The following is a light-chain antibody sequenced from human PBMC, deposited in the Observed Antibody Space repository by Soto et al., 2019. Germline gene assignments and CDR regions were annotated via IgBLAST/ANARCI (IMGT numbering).Light chain of an antibody. CDR3: SSYAGSNTVV. CDR2: EVS. V-gene: IGLV2-8*01. Sequence: QSALTQPPSASGSPGQSVTLSCTGTSRDVGGYNYVSWYQRHPGKAPKLILYEVSERPSGVPDRFSGSKSGNTASLTVSGLQTDDEAEYFCSSYAGSNTVVFGGGTKVTVL. CDR1: SRDVGGYNY. J-gene: IGLJ2*01.